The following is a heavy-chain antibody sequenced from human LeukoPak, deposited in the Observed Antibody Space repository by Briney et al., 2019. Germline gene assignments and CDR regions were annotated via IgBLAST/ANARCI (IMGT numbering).Heavy chain of an antibody. CDR1: GFTVSSNY. V-gene: IGHV3-66*03. D-gene: IGHD6-6*01. J-gene: IGHJ4*02. CDR2: IYSSGIT. Sequence: GGSLRLSCAASGFTVSSNYMTWVRQAPGKGLECVSVIYSSGITYYADSVKGRFTISRDNSKNTLYLQMNSLRAEDTAVYYCAKDLEGSSPYWGQGTLVTVSS. CDR3: AKDLEGSSPY.